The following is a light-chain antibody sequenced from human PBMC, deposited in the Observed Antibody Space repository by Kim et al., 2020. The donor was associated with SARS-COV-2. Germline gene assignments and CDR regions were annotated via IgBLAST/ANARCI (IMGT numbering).Light chain of an antibody. J-gene: IGLJ3*02. V-gene: IGLV4-69*01. CDR2: VNSDDTY. Sequence: QLFVTQSPSASASLGASVRFTCYLDHEHRDSAIAWHQQQPGKGPRFLVKVNSDDTYYKEVGIPDRFSGSSAGSERYLTISGLQSEDEADYYCQAWGTGIVMFGGGTKL. CDR3: QAWGTGIVM. CDR1: HEHRDSA.